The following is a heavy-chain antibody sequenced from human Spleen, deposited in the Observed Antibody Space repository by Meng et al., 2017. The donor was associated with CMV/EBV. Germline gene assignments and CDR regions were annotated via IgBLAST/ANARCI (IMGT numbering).Heavy chain of an antibody. D-gene: IGHD3-22*01. CDR3: ARVAGKYYYDKSGFDY. J-gene: IGHJ4*02. CDR2: INPNSGAT. Sequence: YTFTGYYVHWLRQAPGQELEWLGWINPNSGATNYAQKFQGRVTMTRDTSISTAYIDLSRLRSDDTAVYYCARVAGKYYYDKSGFDYWGQGTLVTVSS. V-gene: IGHV1-2*02. CDR1: YTFTGYY.